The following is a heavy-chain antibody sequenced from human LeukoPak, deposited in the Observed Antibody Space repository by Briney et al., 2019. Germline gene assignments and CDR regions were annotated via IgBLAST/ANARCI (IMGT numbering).Heavy chain of an antibody. V-gene: IGHV3-53*01. Sequence: GGSLRLSCAASGFIVSTNYMSWVRQAPGKGLEWVSVIYDHGATKYADSVKGRFTISRDISKNTVYLQMNRLTAEDSAVYYCAKEALTAFDYWGQGTLVTVSS. J-gene: IGHJ4*02. CDR1: GFIVSTNY. CDR2: IYDHGAT. D-gene: IGHD1-14*01. CDR3: AKEALTAFDY.